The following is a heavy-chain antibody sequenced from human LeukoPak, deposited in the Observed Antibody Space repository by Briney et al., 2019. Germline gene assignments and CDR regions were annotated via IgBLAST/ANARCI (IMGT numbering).Heavy chain of an antibody. CDR1: GFTFSDYY. D-gene: IGHD2-15*01. Sequence: PGGSLRLSCAASGFTFSDYYMSWIRQAPGEGLDWLSYISGSSHYTNYADSVKGRFTISRDNAKNSLYLQMNSLRAEDTAVYYCARAYCSGGPCYLDYWGQGTLVTVSS. V-gene: IGHV3-11*05. CDR2: ISGSSHYT. J-gene: IGHJ4*02. CDR3: ARAYCSGGPCYLDY.